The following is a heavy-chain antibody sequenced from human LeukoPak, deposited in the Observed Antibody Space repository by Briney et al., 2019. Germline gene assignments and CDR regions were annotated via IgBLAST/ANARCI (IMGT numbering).Heavy chain of an antibody. CDR3: ARQQQWLVLLYFDY. D-gene: IGHD6-19*01. J-gene: IGHJ4*02. CDR1: GGSISSGDYY. V-gene: IGHV4-39*01. Sequence: SETLSLTCTVSGGSISSGDYYWSWIRQPPGKGLEWIGSIYYSGSTYYNPSLKSRVTISVDTSKNQFSLKLSSVTAADTAVYYCARQQQWLVLLYFDYWGQGTLVTVSS. CDR2: IYYSGST.